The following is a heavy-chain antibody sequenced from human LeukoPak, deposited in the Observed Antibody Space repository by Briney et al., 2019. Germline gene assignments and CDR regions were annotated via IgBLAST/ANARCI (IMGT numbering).Heavy chain of an antibody. V-gene: IGHV3-23*01. D-gene: IGHD6-13*01. J-gene: IGHJ4*02. CDR3: AKSNGYTNSWYDY. CDR2: ISASGGST. Sequence: GGSLRLSCAASGFTFSNYAMSWVRQAPGKGLEWVSGISASGGSTYYAHSVNGWFTISRDNSKNTVSLQMDSLRAEDTALYYCAKSNGYTNSWYDYWGQGTLVSVSS. CDR1: GFTFSNYA.